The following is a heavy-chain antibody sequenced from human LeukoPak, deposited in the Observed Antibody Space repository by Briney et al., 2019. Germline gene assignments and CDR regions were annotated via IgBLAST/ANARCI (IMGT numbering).Heavy chain of an antibody. V-gene: IGHV3-53*01. D-gene: IGHD3-22*01. CDR3: ARDYYDSSGYYGAFDI. CDR2: IYSGGST. J-gene: IGHJ3*02. Sequence: HSGGSLRLSCAASGFTVSSNYMSWVRQAPGKGLEWVSVIYSGGSTYYADSVMGRFTISRYNSKNTLYLQMNSLRAEDTAVYYCARDYYDSSGYYGAFDIWGQGTMVTVSS. CDR1: GFTVSSNY.